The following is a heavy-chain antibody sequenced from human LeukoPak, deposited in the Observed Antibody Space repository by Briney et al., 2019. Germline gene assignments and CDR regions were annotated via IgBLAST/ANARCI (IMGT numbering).Heavy chain of an antibody. CDR3: VRGGTYWTVS. CDR1: GFVFSASY. J-gene: IGHJ5*01. Sequence: GGSLRLSCAASGFVFSASYMSWVRKAPGKGLERVATIKLDGNENYHVDSVSGRFTISRDNTNDSLFLQMNSLRVDDTAVYYCVRGGTYWTVSWGQGTLVNVS. V-gene: IGHV3-7*01. CDR2: IKLDGNEN.